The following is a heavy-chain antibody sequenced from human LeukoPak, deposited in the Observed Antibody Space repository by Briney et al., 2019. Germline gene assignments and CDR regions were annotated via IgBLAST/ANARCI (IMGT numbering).Heavy chain of an antibody. CDR1: GFTFSSYS. Sequence: GGSLRLSCAASGFTFSSYSMNWVRPAPGKGLEWVSSISSSSSYIYYADSVKGRFTISRDNAKNSLYLQMNSLRAEDTAVYYCAITGPTYYYDSSGYFYWGQGTLVTVSS. CDR3: AITGPTYYYDSSGYFY. J-gene: IGHJ4*02. D-gene: IGHD3-22*01. V-gene: IGHV3-21*01. CDR2: ISSSSSYI.